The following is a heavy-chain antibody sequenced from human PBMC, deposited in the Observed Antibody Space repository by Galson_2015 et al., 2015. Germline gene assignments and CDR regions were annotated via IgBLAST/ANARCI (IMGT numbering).Heavy chain of an antibody. V-gene: IGHV1-69*04. J-gene: IGHJ6*02. D-gene: IGHD5-12*01. CDR3: ARDSIVATASRYGMDV. Sequence: SVKVSCKASGGTFSSYTISWVRQAPGQGLEWMGRIIPILGIANYAQKFQGRVTITADKSTSTAYMELSSLRSEDTAVYYCARDSIVATASRYGMDVWGQGTTVTVSS. CDR2: IIPILGIA. CDR1: GGTFSSYT.